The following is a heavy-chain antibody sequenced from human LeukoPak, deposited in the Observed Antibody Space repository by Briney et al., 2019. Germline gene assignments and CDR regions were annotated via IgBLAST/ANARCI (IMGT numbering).Heavy chain of an antibody. J-gene: IGHJ4*02. D-gene: IGHD6-6*01. CDR3: ARAVYSSSPELFDY. CDR2: MNPNSGNT. Sequence: ASVKVSCKASGYTFTSYDTNWVRQATGQGLEWMGWMNPNSGNTGYAQKFQGRVTMTRNTSISTAYMELSSLRSEDTAVYYCARAVYSSSPELFDYWGQGTLVTVSS. CDR1: GYTFTSYD. V-gene: IGHV1-8*01.